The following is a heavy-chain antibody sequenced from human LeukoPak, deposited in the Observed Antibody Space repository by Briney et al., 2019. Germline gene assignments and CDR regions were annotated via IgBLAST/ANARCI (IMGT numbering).Heavy chain of an antibody. V-gene: IGHV4-34*01. CDR3: ARGGDTAMGPLDY. J-gene: IGHJ4*02. CDR2: INHSGST. CDR1: GGSISSYY. Sequence: PSETLSLTCTVSGGSISSYYWSWIRQPPGKGLEWIGEINHSGSTNYNPSLKSRITISVDTSKNQFSLKLSSVTAADTAVYYCARGGDTAMGPLDYWGQGTLVTVSS. D-gene: IGHD5-18*01.